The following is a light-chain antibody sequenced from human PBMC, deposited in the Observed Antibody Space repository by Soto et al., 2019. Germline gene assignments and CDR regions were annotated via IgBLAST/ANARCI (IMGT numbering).Light chain of an antibody. CDR2: GAS. J-gene: IGKJ5*01. CDR3: QQSYSTPIT. Sequence: DIQVTQSPSSLSASVGDRITITCRASESISTYLNWYQQKPGKAPSLLMYGASNLQSVVPSRFSGSGAGTDFTLTITSLQPEDFATYYCQQSYSTPITFGQGTRLDIK. V-gene: IGKV1-39*01. CDR1: ESISTY.